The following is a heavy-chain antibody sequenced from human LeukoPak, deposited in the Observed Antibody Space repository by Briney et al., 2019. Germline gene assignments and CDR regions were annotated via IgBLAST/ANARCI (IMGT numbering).Heavy chain of an antibody. D-gene: IGHD4-17*01. V-gene: IGHV4-34*01. CDR2: INHSGST. CDR3: ARVPDDYGDSYFDY. CDR1: GGSFSGYY. Sequence: SETLPLTCAVYGGSFSGYYWSWIRQPPGTGLEWIGEINHSGSTNYNPSLKSRVTISVDRSKNQFSLKLSSVTAADTAVYYCARVPDDYGDSYFDYWGQGTLVTVSS. J-gene: IGHJ4*02.